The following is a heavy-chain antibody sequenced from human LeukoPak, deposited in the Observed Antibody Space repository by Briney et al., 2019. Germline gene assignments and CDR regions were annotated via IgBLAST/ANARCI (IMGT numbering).Heavy chain of an antibody. D-gene: IGHD2-2*01. Sequence: KSGGSLRLSCAASGFTFSFYAMNWVRQAPGKGLEWVSYINDDSSDIHYAGSVRGRFTISRDDARKTLYLQLSSLRVEDTAVYYCARDTFQPGLIDSWGQGTLVTVSS. V-gene: IGHV3-21*05. CDR3: ARDTFQPGLIDS. CDR1: GFTFSFYA. J-gene: IGHJ4*02. CDR2: INDDSSDI.